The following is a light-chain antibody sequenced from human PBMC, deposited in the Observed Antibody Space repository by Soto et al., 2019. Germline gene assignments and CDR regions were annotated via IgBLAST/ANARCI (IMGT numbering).Light chain of an antibody. CDR2: LNSDGSH. J-gene: IGLJ1*01. V-gene: IGLV4-69*01. Sequence: QLVLTQSPSASASLGASVKLTCTLSSGHSTYAIAWHQQQPEKGPRYLMKLNSDGSHSKGDGIPDRFSGSSSGAERYLTISSLQSEDEADYYCQTWGTGIRVFGTGTKHRP. CDR3: QTWGTGIRV. CDR1: SGHSTYA.